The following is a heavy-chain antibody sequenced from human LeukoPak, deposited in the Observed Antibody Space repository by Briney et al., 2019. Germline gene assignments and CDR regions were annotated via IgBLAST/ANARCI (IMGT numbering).Heavy chain of an antibody. CDR3: ARAEYYYDSRGYFYYFDY. V-gene: IGHV3-48*02. D-gene: IGHD3-22*01. J-gene: IGHJ4*02. CDR2: VNSSSSTI. Sequence: GGSLRLSCAASGFTFSSYNMNWVRQAPGKGLEWVSYVNSSSSTIYYADSVKGRFTISRDNAKNSLYLQMNSLRDEDTAVYYCARAEYYYDSRGYFYYFDYWGQGTLVTVSS. CDR1: GFTFSSYN.